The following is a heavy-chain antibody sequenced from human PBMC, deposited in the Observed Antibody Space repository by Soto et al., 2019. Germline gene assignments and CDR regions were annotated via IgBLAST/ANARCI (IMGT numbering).Heavy chain of an antibody. Sequence: EVHLVESGGGLVQPGGALRLSCAASGFTFSSYWMSWVRQAPGKGLEWEANIKQDGSEKYYVDSVKGRFTISRDNAKNSLYLQMNSLRAEDTAVYYCAREADSSSWYTFWGQGTTVTVSS. J-gene: IGHJ6*02. CDR3: AREADSSSWYTF. CDR1: GFTFSSYW. CDR2: IKQDGSEK. D-gene: IGHD6-13*01. V-gene: IGHV3-7*01.